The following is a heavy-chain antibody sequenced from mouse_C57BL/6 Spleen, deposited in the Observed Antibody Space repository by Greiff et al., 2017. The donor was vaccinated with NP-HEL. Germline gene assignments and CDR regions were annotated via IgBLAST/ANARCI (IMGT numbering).Heavy chain of an antibody. D-gene: IGHD1-1*01. Sequence: EVQLQQSGPELVKPGASVKISCKASGYSFTDYNMNWVKQSNGKSLEWIGVINPNYGTTSSNPKFKGKATLTVDQSSSTAYMQLNSRTSEDSAVYYCARDTTVVAKRSFDYWGQGTTLTVSS. CDR2: INPNYGTT. V-gene: IGHV1-39*01. J-gene: IGHJ2*01. CDR3: ARDTTVVAKRSFDY. CDR1: GYSFTDYN.